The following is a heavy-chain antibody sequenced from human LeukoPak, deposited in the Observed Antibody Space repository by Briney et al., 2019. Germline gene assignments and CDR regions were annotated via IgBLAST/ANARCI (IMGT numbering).Heavy chain of an antibody. CDR2: INPSGGST. CDR1: GYTFTSYY. CDR3: ATAGGSSGEETDYYYYYMDV. V-gene: IGHV1-46*01. D-gene: IGHD3-16*01. Sequence: GASVKVSCKASGYTFTSYYMHWVRQAPGQGLEWMGIINPSGGSTSYAQKFQGRVTMTRDMSTSTVYMELSSLRSEDTAVYYCATAGGSSGEETDYYYYYMDVWGKGTTVTVSS. J-gene: IGHJ6*03.